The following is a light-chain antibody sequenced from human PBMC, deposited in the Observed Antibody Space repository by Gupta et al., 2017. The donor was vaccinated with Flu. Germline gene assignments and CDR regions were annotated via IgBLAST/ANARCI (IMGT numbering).Light chain of an antibody. CDR3: MQALQTPRT. CDR2: LGS. V-gene: IGKV2-28*01. J-gene: IGKJ1*01. CDR1: QSLLHSNGYNY. Sequence: DIVMTQSPLSLPVTPGEPASISCRSSQSLLHSNGYNYLDWYLQKPGQSPQLLIYLGSIRASGVPDRFNGSGSGTDFTLKITRVEAEDAGIYYCMQALQTPRTFGQGTKVEIK.